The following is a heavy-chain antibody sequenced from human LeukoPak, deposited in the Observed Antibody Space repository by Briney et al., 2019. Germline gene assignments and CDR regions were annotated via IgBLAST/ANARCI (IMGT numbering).Heavy chain of an antibody. Sequence: PSQTLSLTCTVSGGSISSGTYYWSWIRQPPGKGLEWIGSLYYGGSTYYNPSLKSRVTISVDTSKNQLSLKLSSVTAADTAVYYCARHGERGYSYGHDYWGQGTLVTVSS. CDR1: GGSISSGTYY. J-gene: IGHJ4*02. D-gene: IGHD5-18*01. V-gene: IGHV4-39*01. CDR3: ARHGERGYSYGHDY. CDR2: LYYGGST.